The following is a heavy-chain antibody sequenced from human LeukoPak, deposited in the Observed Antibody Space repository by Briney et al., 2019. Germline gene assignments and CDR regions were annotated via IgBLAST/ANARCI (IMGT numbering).Heavy chain of an antibody. CDR3: AKETRGSYSDY. Sequence: GGALRLSCAACGFTFSSSGMHWVGQAPGKGLEWVAFISYDGSNRYYADSVKGRSTISRDNSKNTLYLQMNSLRAEDTAVYYCAKETRGSYSDYWGQGTLVTVSS. CDR1: GFTFSSSG. V-gene: IGHV3-30*02. J-gene: IGHJ4*02. CDR2: ISYDGSNR. D-gene: IGHD5-12*01.